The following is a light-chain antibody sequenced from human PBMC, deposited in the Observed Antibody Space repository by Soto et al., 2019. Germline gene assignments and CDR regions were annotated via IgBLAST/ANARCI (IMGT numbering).Light chain of an antibody. CDR3: QQRSNWPLT. J-gene: IGKJ1*01. Sequence: EIVMTQSPATLSVSPGERATLSCRASQSVSSSYLAWYQQKPGQAPRLLIYDASNRATGIPARFSGSGSGTDLTITISSLEPEDFEVYYCQQRSNWPLTFGQGTKVDIK. CDR1: QSVSSSY. V-gene: IGKV3D-20*02. CDR2: DAS.